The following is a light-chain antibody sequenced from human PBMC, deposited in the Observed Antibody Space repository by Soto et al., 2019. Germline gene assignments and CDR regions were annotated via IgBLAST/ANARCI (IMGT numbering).Light chain of an antibody. CDR3: QQYNNWPLT. CDR1: QSVSTN. J-gene: IGKJ4*01. V-gene: IGKV3-15*01. CDR2: GAS. Sequence: EVVVTQSPATLSVSPGERVTLSYRASQSVSTNLAWYQQKPGQAPRHLIYGASTRATDIPARFSGSGSGTEFTLTISSLQSEDLAVYYCQQYNNWPLTFGGGTKVEIK.